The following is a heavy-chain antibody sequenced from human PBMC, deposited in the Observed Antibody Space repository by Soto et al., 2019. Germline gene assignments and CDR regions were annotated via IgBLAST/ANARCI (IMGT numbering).Heavy chain of an antibody. J-gene: IGHJ4*02. CDR1: GFTFSTYA. CDR3: ARSVRGVVNTGIDY. D-gene: IGHD3-10*01. V-gene: IGHV3-30*04. Sequence: GGSLRLSCVVSGFTFSTYAMYWVRQAPGKGLEWVALISFDGSSEYYADSVKGRFTISRDNSKDTLYLQMNSLRAEDTAVFYCARSVRGVVNTGIDYWGQGTLVTVSS. CDR2: ISFDGSSE.